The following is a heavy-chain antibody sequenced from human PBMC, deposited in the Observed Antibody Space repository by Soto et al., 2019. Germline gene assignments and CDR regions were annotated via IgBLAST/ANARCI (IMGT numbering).Heavy chain of an antibody. CDR2: ISAYNGNT. Sequence: QVQLVQSGAEVKKPGASVKVSCKASGFTFTSYGISWVRQAPGQGLEWMGWISAYNGNTNYAQKLQGRVTMTTDTSTSTAYMELRGLRSDDTAVYYCARGIHYYDSSGYSLARFESRGTSDAFDIWGQGTMVTVSS. D-gene: IGHD3-22*01. CDR3: ARGIHYYDSSGYSLARFESRGTSDAFDI. J-gene: IGHJ3*02. V-gene: IGHV1-18*01. CDR1: GFTFTSYG.